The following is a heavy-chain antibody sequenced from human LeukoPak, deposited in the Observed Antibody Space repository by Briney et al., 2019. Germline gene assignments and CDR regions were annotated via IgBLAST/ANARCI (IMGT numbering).Heavy chain of an antibody. Sequence: SETLSLTCTVSGGSISNSSYYWGWIRQPPGKGLEWIGSIYYSGNTYYNPSLKSRVTISADTSKNQFSLKKSSVTAADTAVYYCARVMITSRYLDYWGQGTLVTVSS. CDR3: ARVMITSRYLDY. J-gene: IGHJ4*02. CDR1: GGSISNSSYY. V-gene: IGHV4-39*01. D-gene: IGHD3-16*01. CDR2: IYYSGNT.